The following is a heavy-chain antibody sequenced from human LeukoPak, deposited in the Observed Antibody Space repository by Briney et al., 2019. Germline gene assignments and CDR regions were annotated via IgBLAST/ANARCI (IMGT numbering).Heavy chain of an antibody. CDR1: GFTFTNYW. Sequence: GGSLRLSCAASGFTFTNYWMSWVRQAPGKGLELVANIKQDRSEKYYVDSVKGRFTISRDNAKNSLYLQMNSLRAEDTAVYYCARLREIPVFGVVTKYTSYFDYWGQGTLVTVSS. V-gene: IGHV3-7*01. J-gene: IGHJ4*02. D-gene: IGHD3-3*01. CDR3: ARLREIPVFGVVTKYTSYFDY. CDR2: IKQDRSEK.